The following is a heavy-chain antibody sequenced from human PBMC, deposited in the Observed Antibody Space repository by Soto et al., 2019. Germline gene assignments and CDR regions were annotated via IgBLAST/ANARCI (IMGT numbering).Heavy chain of an antibody. CDR2: VGTNNDNT. J-gene: IGHJ4*02. CDR3: ARETTTDSTAYYSFAY. CDR1: GYTFTAYG. Sequence: ASVKVSCKTSGYTFTAYGLAWLRQAPGQRPEWMGWVGTNNDNTNYAEKFQGRVTMTTDTSTATTYMELRSLRSDDTAVYYCARETTTDSTAYYSFAYWGQGTLVTVSS. V-gene: IGHV1-18*01. D-gene: IGHD3-22*01.